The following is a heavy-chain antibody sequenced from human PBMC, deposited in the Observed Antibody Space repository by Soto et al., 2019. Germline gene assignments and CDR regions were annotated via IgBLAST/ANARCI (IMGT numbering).Heavy chain of an antibody. V-gene: IGHV1-3*01. J-gene: IGHJ6*02. Sequence: ASVKVSCKASGYTFTSYAMHWVRQAPGQRLEWMGWINAGNGNTKYSQKFQGRVTITRDTSASTAYMELSSLRSEDTAVYYCARELDSGWYYYYGMDVWGQGTTVTVSS. D-gene: IGHD6-19*01. CDR2: INAGNGNT. CDR1: GYTFTSYA. CDR3: ARELDSGWYYYYGMDV.